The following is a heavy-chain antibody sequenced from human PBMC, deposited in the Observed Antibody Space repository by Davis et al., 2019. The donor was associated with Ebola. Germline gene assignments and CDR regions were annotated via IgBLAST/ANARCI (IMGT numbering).Heavy chain of an antibody. CDR1: GYTFTSYD. V-gene: IGHV1-69*13. J-gene: IGHJ4*02. D-gene: IGHD2-15*01. CDR3: AHLGPQRYCSGGGCHGYLDY. Sequence: AASVKVSCKASGYTFTSYDINWVRQATGQGLEWMGGIIPVFRTANYAQKFQGRVTITADESTRTAYMELNGLRSEDTAVYYCAHLGPQRYCSGGGCHGYLDYWGQGTLVTVSS. CDR2: IIPVFRTA.